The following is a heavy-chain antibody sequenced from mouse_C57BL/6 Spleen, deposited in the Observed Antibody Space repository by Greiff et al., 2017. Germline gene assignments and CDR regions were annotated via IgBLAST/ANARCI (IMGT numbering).Heavy chain of an antibody. Sequence: DVMLVESGGGLVKPGGSLKLSCAASGFTFSSYAMSWVRQTPEKRLEWVATISDGGGYTYYPDNVKGRFTISRDNAKNNLYLQMSHLKSEDTAMYYCARDPYYYGSSLDYWGQGTTLTVSS. CDR2: ISDGGGYT. V-gene: IGHV5-4*01. CDR3: ARDPYYYGSSLDY. J-gene: IGHJ2*01. CDR1: GFTFSSYA. D-gene: IGHD1-1*01.